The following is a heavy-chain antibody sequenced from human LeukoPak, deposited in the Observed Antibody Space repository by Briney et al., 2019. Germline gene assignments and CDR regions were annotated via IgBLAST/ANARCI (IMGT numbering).Heavy chain of an antibody. Sequence: SETLSLTCTASGGSISSSSYYWGWIRQPPGKGLDWIGNIYYSGSTYYNPSLKSRVTISEDTSKNQFSLKLSSVTAADTAVYYCARRSSSWYSKIDSWGQGTLVTVSS. D-gene: IGHD6-13*01. V-gene: IGHV4-39*01. J-gene: IGHJ4*02. CDR2: IYYSGST. CDR3: ARRSSSWYSKIDS. CDR1: GGSISSSSYY.